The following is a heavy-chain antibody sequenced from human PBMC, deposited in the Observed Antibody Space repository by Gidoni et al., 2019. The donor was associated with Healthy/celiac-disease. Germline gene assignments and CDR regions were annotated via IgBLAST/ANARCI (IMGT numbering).Heavy chain of an antibody. Sequence: QVQLVQSGAEVKKPGSSGKVSCKASGGTFSSYAISWVRQAPVQGLEWMGRIIPILGIANYAQKFQGRVTITADKSTSTAYMELSSLRSEDTAVYYCARDLGYGVKYDYWGQGTLVTVSS. D-gene: IGHD4-17*01. J-gene: IGHJ4*02. V-gene: IGHV1-69*04. CDR1: GGTFSSYA. CDR3: ARDLGYGVKYDY. CDR2: IIPILGIA.